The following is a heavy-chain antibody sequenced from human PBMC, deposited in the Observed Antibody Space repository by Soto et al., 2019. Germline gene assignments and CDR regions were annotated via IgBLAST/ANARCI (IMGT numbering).Heavy chain of an antibody. CDR2: IYYNGNT. V-gene: IGHV4-59*01. CDR3: TRGSSGWFPRPLDY. CDR1: GGSITSFY. J-gene: IGHJ4*02. D-gene: IGHD6-19*01. Sequence: QVQLRESGPGPVKPSETLSLTCTVSGGSITSFYWSWVRQPPGKGLEWIGYIYYNGNTNYNPSLKSRVTISVDTSKNQFSLNLSSVTAADTAVYYCTRGSSGWFPRPLDYWGQGTLVTVSS.